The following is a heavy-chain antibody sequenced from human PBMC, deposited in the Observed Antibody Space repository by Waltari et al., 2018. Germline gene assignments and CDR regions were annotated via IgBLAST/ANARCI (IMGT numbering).Heavy chain of an antibody. CDR1: DFSTDYW. CDR2: MKTDGTSI. J-gene: IGHJ4*02. V-gene: IGHV3-74*03. CDR3: TRNPGY. Sequence: EVQLVNSGGGLVQPGGSLGLSCEASDFSTDYWLDWVRQAPGKGLVWVSRMKTDGTSITYADSMKGRFTISRDSAKNTYYLQMNSLRAEDTAVYYCTRNPGYWGQGTLVTVSS.